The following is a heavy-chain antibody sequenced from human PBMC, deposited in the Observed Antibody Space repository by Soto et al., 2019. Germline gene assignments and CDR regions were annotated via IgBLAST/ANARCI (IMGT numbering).Heavy chain of an antibody. D-gene: IGHD2-21*02. Sequence: EVQLVESGGGLVQPGRSLRLSCAASGFSFDEYGMHWVRQAPGKGLEWVSGISWNSGTIGYADSVKGRFSISRDNDKKSLDLQMNSLRAEDRALYYCAKSKGGTANGMDVWGQGTTVIVSS. CDR1: GFSFDEYG. CDR2: ISWNSGTI. V-gene: IGHV3-9*01. CDR3: AKSKGGTANGMDV. J-gene: IGHJ6*02.